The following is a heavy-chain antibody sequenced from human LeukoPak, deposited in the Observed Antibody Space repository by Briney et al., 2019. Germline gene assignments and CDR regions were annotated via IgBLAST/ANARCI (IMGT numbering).Heavy chain of an antibody. CDR2: IHIGGST. CDR1: GGSISSSAYH. V-gene: IGHV4-39*01. J-gene: IGHJ4*02. Sequence: PSETLSLTCTVSGGSISSSAYHWGWIRQPPGKGLEWIGSIHIGGSTYYNPSFKSRVTISVDTSKNQFSLKLSSVTAADTAVYYCARWAVGATFDYWGQGTLVTVSS. D-gene: IGHD1-26*01. CDR3: ARWAVGATFDY.